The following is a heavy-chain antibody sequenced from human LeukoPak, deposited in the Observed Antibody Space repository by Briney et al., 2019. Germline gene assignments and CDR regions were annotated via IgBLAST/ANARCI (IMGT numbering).Heavy chain of an antibody. CDR2: ITRSNYI. D-gene: IGHD6-13*01. Sequence: GGSLRLSCAASGFTFSSYNMNWVRQAPGKGLEWVSSITRSNYIYYADSVKGRFTISRDNAKNSLYLQMNSLRAEDTAVYYCARVCYSSSWCEFDYWGQGTLVTVSS. V-gene: IGHV3-21*01. CDR1: GFTFSSYN. CDR3: ARVCYSSSWCEFDY. J-gene: IGHJ4*02.